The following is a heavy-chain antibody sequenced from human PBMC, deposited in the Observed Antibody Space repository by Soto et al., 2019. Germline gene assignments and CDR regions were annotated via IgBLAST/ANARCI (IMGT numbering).Heavy chain of an antibody. CDR2: IIPIFGTA. D-gene: IGHD6-13*01. V-gene: IGHV1-69*12. CDR1: GGTFSSYA. Sequence: QVQLVQSGAEVKKPGSSVKVSCKASGGTFSSYAISWVRQAPGQGLEWMGGIIPIFGTANYAQQFQGRVTITADESTSTAYVELSSLRSEDTAVYYCARDPGIAAAGTFDYWGQGPLVTVSS. CDR3: ARDPGIAAAGTFDY. J-gene: IGHJ4*02.